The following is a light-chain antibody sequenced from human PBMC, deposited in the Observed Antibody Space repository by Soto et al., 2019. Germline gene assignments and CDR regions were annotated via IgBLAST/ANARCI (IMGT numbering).Light chain of an antibody. CDR2: SNT. Sequence: QSVLTQPPSASGTPGQSVTISCSGSSSNIGSNTVNWYQQLPGTAPKLLIYSNTHRPSGVPDRFSGSKSGTSASLAISGLQSEDEADYYCATWDDRLKGVFGGGTKLTVL. CDR1: SSNIGSNT. V-gene: IGLV1-44*01. CDR3: ATWDDRLKGV. J-gene: IGLJ2*01.